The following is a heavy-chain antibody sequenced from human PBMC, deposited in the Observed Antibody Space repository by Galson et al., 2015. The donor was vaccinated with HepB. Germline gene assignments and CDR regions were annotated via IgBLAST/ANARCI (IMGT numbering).Heavy chain of an antibody. CDR2: IYTSGST. V-gene: IGHV4-61*02. CDR1: GGSISSSSYY. Sequence: LSLTCTVSGGSISSSSYYWSWIRQPAGKGLEWIGRIYTSGSTNYNPSLKSRVTMSVDTSKNQFSLKLSSVTAADTAVYYCTREMYFYGSGSYYHDSWGQGTLVTVSS. D-gene: IGHD3-10*01. CDR3: TREMYFYGSGSYYHDS. J-gene: IGHJ4*02.